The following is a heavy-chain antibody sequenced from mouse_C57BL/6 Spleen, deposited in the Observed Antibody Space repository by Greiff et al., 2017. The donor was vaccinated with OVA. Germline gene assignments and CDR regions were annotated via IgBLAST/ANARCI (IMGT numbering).Heavy chain of an antibody. CDR1: GYSITSGYY. D-gene: IGHD1-1*01. CDR3: ARVGFYGSSWGYFDV. V-gene: IGHV3-6*01. CDR2: ISYDGSN. J-gene: IGHJ1*03. Sequence: EVKVEESGPGLVKPSQSLSLTCSVTGYSITSGYYWNWIRQFPGNKLEWMGYISYDGSNNYNPSLKNRISITRDTSKNQFFLKLNSVTTEDTATYYCARVGFYGSSWGYFDVWGTGTTVTVSS.